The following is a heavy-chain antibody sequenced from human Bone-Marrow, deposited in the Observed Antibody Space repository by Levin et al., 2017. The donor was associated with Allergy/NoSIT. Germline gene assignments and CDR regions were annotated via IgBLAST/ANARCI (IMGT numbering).Heavy chain of an antibody. Sequence: SQTLSLTCTVAGGPISTSHWGWIRQPPGKGLEWIGYTGSTNYNPPLKSRVTISLDKSRGQFSLRLTSVTATDTAVYYRVKVVDWCTGGTCRYLAVWGRGTLVTVS. D-gene: IGHD2-8*02. V-gene: IGHV4-4*08. CDR2: TGST. J-gene: IGHJ2*01. CDR3: VKVVDWCTGGTCRYLAV. CDR1: GGPISTSH.